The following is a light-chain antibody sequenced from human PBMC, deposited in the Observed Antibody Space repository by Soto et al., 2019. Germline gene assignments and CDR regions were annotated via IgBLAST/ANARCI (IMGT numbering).Light chain of an antibody. V-gene: IGLV2-14*01. CDR2: DVS. J-gene: IGLJ1*01. CDR3: SSYTTSSTYV. CDR1: SSDVGGYNY. Sequence: QSVLTQPASVSGSPGQSITISCTGTSSDVGGYNYVSWYQQHPGKAPKLMISDVSNRPSGVSNRFSGSKSGNTASLTISGLQTEEEADYCSSYTTSSTYVFGTGTKVTV.